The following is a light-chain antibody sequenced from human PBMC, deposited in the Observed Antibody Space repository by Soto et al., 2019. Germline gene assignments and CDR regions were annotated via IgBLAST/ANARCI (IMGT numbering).Light chain of an antibody. CDR2: GAS. V-gene: IGKV3-20*01. CDR3: QRFGTSPYT. CDR1: QSVDSNY. Sequence: EIVLTQSPGTLSLSPGERATHSCRASQSVDSNYLAWYQQKPGQAPSLLIYGASSRATGVPDRFSGSGSGPDFTLTISRLEPEDFAVYFCQRFGTSPYTFGQGTKLEIK. J-gene: IGKJ2*01.